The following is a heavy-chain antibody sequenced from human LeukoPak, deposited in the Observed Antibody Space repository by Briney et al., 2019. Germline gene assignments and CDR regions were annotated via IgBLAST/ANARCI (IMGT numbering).Heavy chain of an antibody. J-gene: IGHJ2*01. CDR3: ARVSGWYRNFWYFDL. CDR2: ISAYNGNT. CDR1: GYTFTSYG. Sequence: ASVKVSCKASGYTFTSYGISWVRQAPGQGLEWMGWISAYNGNTNYAQKLQGRVTMTTDTSTSTAYMELRSLRSDDTAVYYCARVSGWYRNFWYFDLWGRGTLVTVSS. V-gene: IGHV1-18*01. D-gene: IGHD6-19*01.